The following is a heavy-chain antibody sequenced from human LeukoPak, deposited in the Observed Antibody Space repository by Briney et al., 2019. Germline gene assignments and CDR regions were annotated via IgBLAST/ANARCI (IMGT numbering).Heavy chain of an antibody. J-gene: IGHJ4*02. CDR1: GFTFSDYC. V-gene: IGHV3-11*06. CDR2: ISGTSSYT. D-gene: IGHD6-13*01. CDR3: ARLGSIAAAGTPDY. Sequence: GGSLRLSCAASGFTFSDYCMSWIRQAPGKGLEWVSYISGTSSYTTYADSVKGRFTISRDNAKNSLYLQMNSLRGEDTAVYYCARLGSIAAAGTPDYWGQGNLVTVSS.